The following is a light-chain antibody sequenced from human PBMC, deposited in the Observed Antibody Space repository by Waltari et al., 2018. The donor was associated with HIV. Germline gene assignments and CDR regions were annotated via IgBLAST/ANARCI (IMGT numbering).Light chain of an antibody. CDR2: SAS. J-gene: IGKJ1*01. CDR3: QQYYSSSA. V-gene: IGKV1-5*03. CDR1: QSISTW. Sequence: DIQLTQSPSTLSASVGDRVTITCRASQSISTWLAWYPQKPGKAPSLLIYSASTLQSGVPSRFSGSGSGTEFSLTISSLQSDDFATYYCQQYYSSSAFGPGTKVEIK.